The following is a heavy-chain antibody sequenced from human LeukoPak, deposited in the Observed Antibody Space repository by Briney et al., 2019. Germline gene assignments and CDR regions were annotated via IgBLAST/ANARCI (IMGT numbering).Heavy chain of an antibody. CDR3: AGEGRYYYDSSGLFGGFDY. D-gene: IGHD3-22*01. J-gene: IGHJ4*02. V-gene: IGHV1-69*13. Sequence: SVKVSCKASGGTFSSYAISWVRQAPGQGLEWMGGIIPIFGTANYAQKFQGRVTITADESTSTAYMELSSLRSEDTAVYDCAGEGRYYYDSSGLFGGFDYWGQGTLVTVSS. CDR2: IIPIFGTA. CDR1: GGTFSSYA.